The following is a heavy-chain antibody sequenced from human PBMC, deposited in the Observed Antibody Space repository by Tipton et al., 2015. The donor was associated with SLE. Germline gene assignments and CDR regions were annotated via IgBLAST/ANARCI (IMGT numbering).Heavy chain of an antibody. CDR3: ASPLGYCSSTSCYTLVY. J-gene: IGHJ4*02. CDR2: INHSGST. D-gene: IGHD2-2*02. CDR1: GFTFSSYS. V-gene: IGHV4-34*01. Sequence: LRLSCAASGFTFSSYSMNWVRQAPGKGLEWIGEINHSGSTNYNPSLKSRVTISVDTSKNQFSLKLSSVTAADTAVYYCASPLGYCSSTSCYTLVYWGQGTLVTVSS.